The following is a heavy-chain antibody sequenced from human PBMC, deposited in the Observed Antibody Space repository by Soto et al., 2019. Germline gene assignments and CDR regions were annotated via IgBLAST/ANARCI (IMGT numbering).Heavy chain of an antibody. CDR2: IYYSGNT. CDR1: GDSISSGDYY. CDR3: ACAFKRYSSPPGPLEY. J-gene: IGHJ4*02. Sequence: QVQLRESGPGLVKPSQTLSLTCTVSGDSISSGDYYWSWIRQPPGKGLEWIGCIYYSGNTYYHPSRKRRCSISVATSENQFSLRRRSVSVADTAVYYCACAFKRYSSPPGPLEYWGPGTLVTVSS. V-gene: IGHV4-30-4*01. D-gene: IGHD6-13*01.